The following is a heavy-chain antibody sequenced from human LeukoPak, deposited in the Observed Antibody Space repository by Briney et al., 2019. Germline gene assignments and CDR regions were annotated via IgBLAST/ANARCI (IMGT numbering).Heavy chain of an antibody. CDR1: GYTFTGYY. CDR3: ARQYVMGAFDI. Sequence: ASVKVSCKASGYTFTGYYVHWVRQAPRQGLEWMGWINPNSGGTNYAQKFQGRVTMTRDTSISTAYMELSRLRSDDTAVYYCARQYVMGAFDIWGQGTMVTVSS. CDR2: INPNSGGT. D-gene: IGHD2-8*01. J-gene: IGHJ3*02. V-gene: IGHV1-2*02.